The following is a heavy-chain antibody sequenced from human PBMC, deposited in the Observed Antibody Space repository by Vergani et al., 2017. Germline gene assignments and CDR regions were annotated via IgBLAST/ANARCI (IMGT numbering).Heavy chain of an antibody. J-gene: IGHJ4*02. D-gene: IGHD2-2*01. CDR1: GFTFSSYS. Sequence: EVQLVESGGGLVKPGGSLRLSCAASGFTFSSYSMNWVRQAPGKGLEWVSSISSSSSYIYYADSVKGRFTISRDNAMSSLYLQMNSLRAEDTAVYYCARVFCSSTSCYVSAFDYWGQGTLVTVSS. CDR3: ARVFCSSTSCYVSAFDY. V-gene: IGHV3-21*01. CDR2: ISSSSSYI.